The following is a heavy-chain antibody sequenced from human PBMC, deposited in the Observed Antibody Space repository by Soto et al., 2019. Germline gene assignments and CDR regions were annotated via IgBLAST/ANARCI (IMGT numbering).Heavy chain of an antibody. CDR2: GSSSSSYI. CDR3: ARDIGEMSAV. V-gene: IGHV3-21*06. J-gene: IGHJ4*02. Sequence: GGSLRLSCTGSGFTFSSSTMTLVRQGAGKGLEGGSCGSSSSSYIYVADSLKGRFPISRANAKNSLYLQMNSLRAEDTAVYYCARDIGEMSAVWGQGTQVTVSS. CDR1: GFTFSSST. D-gene: IGHD3-10*01.